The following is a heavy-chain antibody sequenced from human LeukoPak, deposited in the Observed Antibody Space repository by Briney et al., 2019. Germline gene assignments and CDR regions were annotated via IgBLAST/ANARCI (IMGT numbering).Heavy chain of an antibody. D-gene: IGHD6-13*01. CDR3: AIQAATGYSSSWFYYFDY. J-gene: IGHJ4*02. Sequence: ASVKVSCKASGYTFTSYDINWVRQAPGQGLEWMGWISAYNGNTNYAQKLQGRVTMTTDTSTSTAYMELRSLRSDDTAVYYCAIQAATGYSSSWFYYFDYWGQGTLVTVSS. CDR2: ISAYNGNT. CDR1: GYTFTSYD. V-gene: IGHV1-18*01.